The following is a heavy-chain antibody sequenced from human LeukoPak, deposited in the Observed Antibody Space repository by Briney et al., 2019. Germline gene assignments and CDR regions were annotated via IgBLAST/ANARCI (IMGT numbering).Heavy chain of an antibody. J-gene: IGHJ4*02. CDR1: GFTFSNYA. V-gene: IGHV3-23*01. Sequence: GGSLRLSCAASGFTFSNYAMNWVRQAPGKGLEWVSGISGSGGSTYYADSVKGRFTISRDNPKNTLYPQMDSLRAEDTAIYYCAKGVQLGGYYFDYWGQGTLVTVSS. D-gene: IGHD1-1*01. CDR2: ISGSGGST. CDR3: AKGVQLGGYYFDY.